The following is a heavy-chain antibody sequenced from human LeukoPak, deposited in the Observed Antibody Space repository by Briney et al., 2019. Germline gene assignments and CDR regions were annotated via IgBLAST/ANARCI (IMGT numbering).Heavy chain of an antibody. CDR1: GFTFSSYD. J-gene: IGHJ4*02. Sequence: GRSLRLSCAASGFTFSSYDIHWVRQAPGKGLEWVAVISYDGSNKSYADSVKGRFTISRDNSKNTLYLQMNSLRAEDTAVYYCAPEGRELRASGFFDYWGQGTLVTVSS. CDR2: ISYDGSNK. CDR3: APEGRELRASGFFDY. D-gene: IGHD1-7*01. V-gene: IGHV3-30*03.